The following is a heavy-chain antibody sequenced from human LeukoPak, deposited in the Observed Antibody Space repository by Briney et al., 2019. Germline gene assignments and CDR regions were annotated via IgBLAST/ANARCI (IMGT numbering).Heavy chain of an antibody. V-gene: IGHV3-7*01. D-gene: IGHD6-13*01. CDR2: VKQDGSEK. CDR1: GFTFSSYW. CDR3: ARVGILAAAGTGWFDP. J-gene: IGHJ5*02. Sequence: GGSLRLSCAASGFTFSSYWMSWVRQAPGKGLEWVANVKQDGSEKYYVDSVKGRFTISRDNAKNSLYLQMNSLRAEDTAVYYCARVGILAAAGTGWFDPWGQGTLVTVSS.